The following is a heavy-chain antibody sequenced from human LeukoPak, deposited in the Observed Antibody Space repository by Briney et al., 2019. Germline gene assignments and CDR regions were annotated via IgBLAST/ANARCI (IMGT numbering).Heavy chain of an antibody. V-gene: IGHV1-18*01. D-gene: IGHD3-22*01. CDR2: ISAYNGNT. J-gene: IGHJ4*02. Sequence: SVKGSCEASLYTFTRYGISWGRQAPGQGLEWMGWISAYNGNTNYAQKLQGRVTMTTDTSTSTAYMELRSLISDDTAVYYCAREMIAPGYWGQGTLVTVSS. CDR1: LYTFTRYG. CDR3: AREMIAPGY.